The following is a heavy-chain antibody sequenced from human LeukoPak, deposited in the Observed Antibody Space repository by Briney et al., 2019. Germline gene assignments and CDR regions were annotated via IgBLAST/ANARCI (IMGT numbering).Heavy chain of an antibody. V-gene: IGHV4-39*01. J-gene: IGHJ4*02. CDR2: IYYGGTT. Sequence: PSETLSLTCTVSGGSVSSSDSYWVWVRQPPGKGLEWIGSIYYGGTTYYNPSLKSRVTISADTSKNQFSLEVTSVTAADTAVYYCARRGLVVVPLWGQGTLVTVSS. CDR3: ARRGLVVVPL. CDR1: GGSVSSSDSY. D-gene: IGHD2-21*01.